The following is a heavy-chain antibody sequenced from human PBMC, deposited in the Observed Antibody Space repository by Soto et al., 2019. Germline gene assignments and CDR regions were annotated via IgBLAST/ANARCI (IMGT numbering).Heavy chain of an antibody. CDR2: INHSGST. D-gene: IGHD4-17*01. V-gene: IGHV4-34*01. CDR1: GGSFSGYY. Sequence: SETLSLTCAVYGGSFSGYYWSWIRQPPGKGLEWIGEINHSGSTNYNPSLKSRVTISVDTSKNQFSLKLSSVTAADTAVYYCARVHRSQAPLVYGDVDYWGQGTLVTVSS. CDR3: ARVHRSQAPLVYGDVDY. J-gene: IGHJ4*02.